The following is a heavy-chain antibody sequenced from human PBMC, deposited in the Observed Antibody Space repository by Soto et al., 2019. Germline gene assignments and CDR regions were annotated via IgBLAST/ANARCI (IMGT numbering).Heavy chain of an antibody. CDR3: ASAGTKYCSSTSCYFDYYYGMDV. J-gene: IGHJ6*02. V-gene: IGHV3-53*01. Sequence: EVQLVESGGGLIQPGGSLRLSCAASGFTVSSNYMSWVRQAPGKGLEWVSVIYSGGSTYYADSVKGRFTISRDNSKNTLYLQMNSLRAEDRAVYYCASAGTKYCSSTSCYFDYYYGMDVWGQGTTVTVSS. CDR1: GFTVSSNY. CDR2: IYSGGST. D-gene: IGHD2-2*01.